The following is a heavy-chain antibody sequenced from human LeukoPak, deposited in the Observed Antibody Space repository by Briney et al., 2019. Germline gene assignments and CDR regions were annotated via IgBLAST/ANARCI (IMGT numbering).Heavy chain of an antibody. V-gene: IGHV1-69*13. Sequence: GASVKVSCKASGGTFSSYAISWVRQAPGQGLEWMGGIIPIFVTANYAQKFQGRVTITADESTSTAYMELSSLRSEDTAVYYCARGLGYCSGGSCYSAFDYWGQGTLVTVSS. J-gene: IGHJ4*02. CDR3: ARGLGYCSGGSCYSAFDY. D-gene: IGHD2-15*01. CDR1: GGTFSSYA. CDR2: IIPIFVTA.